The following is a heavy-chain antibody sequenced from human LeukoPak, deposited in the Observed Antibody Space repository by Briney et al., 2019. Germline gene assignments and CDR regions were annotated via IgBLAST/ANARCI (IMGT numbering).Heavy chain of an antibody. Sequence: SETLSLTCTVSGYSVSSASYWTWIRQPPGKGLEWIGSIYYGGSTYYTPSLKSRVTISVDTSKNQFSLKLSSVTAADTAVYYCARGLDSSSSYWGQGTLVTVPS. J-gene: IGHJ4*02. CDR2: IYYGGST. CDR1: GYSVSSASY. V-gene: IGHV4-38-2*02. D-gene: IGHD6-6*01. CDR3: ARGLDSSSSY.